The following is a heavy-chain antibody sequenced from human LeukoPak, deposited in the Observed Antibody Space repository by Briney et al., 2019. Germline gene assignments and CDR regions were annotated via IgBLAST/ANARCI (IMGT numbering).Heavy chain of an antibody. CDR2: IDGGGSST. CDR1: GFTFSYHW. CDR3: ARVTYSSGWDFDY. J-gene: IGHJ4*02. Sequence: GGSLRLSCGASGFTFSYHWMHWVRQVPGKGLLWVSRIDGGGSSTSYADSVKGRFSISRDNAKNSLYLQMNSLRAEDTAVYYCARVTYSSGWDFDYWGQGTLVTVSS. D-gene: IGHD6-19*01. V-gene: IGHV3-74*01.